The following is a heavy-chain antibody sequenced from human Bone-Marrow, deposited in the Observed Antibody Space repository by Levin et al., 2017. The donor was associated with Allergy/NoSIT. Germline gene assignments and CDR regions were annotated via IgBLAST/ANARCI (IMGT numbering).Heavy chain of an antibody. CDR3: ATDPLDDTHDY. Sequence: GGSLRLSCVASGFTVSSYGMSWVRQAPGKGLEWVGRIRSRADGGTIDYAAPVKGRFTIPRDDSKDTLYLQMNSLKTEDTGVYYCATDPLDDTHDYWGQGTQVTVSS. V-gene: IGHV3-15*01. J-gene: IGHJ4*02. CDR2: IRSRADGGTI. CDR1: GFTVSSYG.